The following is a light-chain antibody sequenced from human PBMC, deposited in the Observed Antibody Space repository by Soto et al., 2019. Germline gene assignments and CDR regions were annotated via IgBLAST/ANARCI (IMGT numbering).Light chain of an antibody. Sequence: QSALTQPASVSGSPGQSITISCTGTSSDVGLYDYVSWYQQHPGKAPQLMIYAVSNRPSGVSNRFSASTSGNTASLFISGLQAEDEADYYCGSYTSDSSSVFGSGTKLTVL. V-gene: IGLV2-14*01. J-gene: IGLJ1*01. CDR1: SSDVGLYDY. CDR3: GSYTSDSSSV. CDR2: AVS.